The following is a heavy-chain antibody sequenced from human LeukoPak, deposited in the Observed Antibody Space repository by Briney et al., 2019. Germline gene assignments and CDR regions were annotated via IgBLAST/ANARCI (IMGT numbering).Heavy chain of an antibody. CDR3: ARGVRGYSYGCLFDY. J-gene: IGHJ4*02. CDR1: GGSFSGYY. V-gene: IGHV4-34*01. Sequence: PSETLSLTCAVYGGSFSGYYWSWIRQPPGKGLEWIGEINHSGSTNYNPSLKSRVTISVDTSKNQFSLKLSSVTAADTAVYYCARGVRGYSYGCLFDYWGQGTLVTVSS. D-gene: IGHD5-18*01. CDR2: INHSGST.